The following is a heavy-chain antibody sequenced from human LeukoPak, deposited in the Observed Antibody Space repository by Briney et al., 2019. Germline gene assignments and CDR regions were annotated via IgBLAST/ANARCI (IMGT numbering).Heavy chain of an antibody. J-gene: IGHJ6*02. CDR1: GFTFSTYE. CDR2: ISRSGSSI. Sequence: PGGSLRLSCAASGFTFSTYEMNWVRQAPGKGLEWVSSISRSGSSISHADSVKGRFTISRDNARNSLYLQMNSLRAEDTAVYYCAREAAATQYGMDVWGQGTTVTVSS. D-gene: IGHD6-13*01. V-gene: IGHV3-48*03. CDR3: AREAAATQYGMDV.